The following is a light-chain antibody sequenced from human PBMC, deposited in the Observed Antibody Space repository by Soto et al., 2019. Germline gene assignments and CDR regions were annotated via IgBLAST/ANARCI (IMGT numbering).Light chain of an antibody. CDR2: KAS. V-gene: IGKV1-5*03. J-gene: IGKJ1*01. CDR1: QTISNW. Sequence: DIQMTQSPSTLSASVGDRVTITCRASQTISNWLAWYQQKPGKAPNLLIYKASSLESGVPSRFSGSGSGTEIILTISSLQPDDFATYYCQQSNTYPWTFGQGTKVEIK. CDR3: QQSNTYPWT.